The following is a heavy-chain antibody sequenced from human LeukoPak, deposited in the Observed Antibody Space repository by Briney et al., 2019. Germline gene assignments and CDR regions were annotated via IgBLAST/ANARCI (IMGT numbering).Heavy chain of an antibody. D-gene: IGHD4-23*01. CDR2: IYYSGST. CDR3: ARYSNYGGSDY. Sequence: KTSETLSLTCTVSGGSISSYYWSWIRQPPGKGLEWIGYIYYSGSTYYNPSLKSRVTISVDTSKNQFSLKLSSVTAADTAVYYCARYSNYGGSDYWGQGTLVTVSS. V-gene: IGHV4-59*06. CDR1: GGSISSYY. J-gene: IGHJ4*02.